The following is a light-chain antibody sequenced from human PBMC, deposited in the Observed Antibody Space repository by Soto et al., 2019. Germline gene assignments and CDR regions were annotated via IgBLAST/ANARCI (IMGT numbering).Light chain of an antibody. CDR1: QGIRND. CDR3: LHDYECPFT. Sequence: AIQMTQSPSSLSASVGDRVTITCRASQGIRNDLGWYQQKPGKAPKLLIYSASSLPSGVPSRFSGSGSGTDFTLSISSLQPEDFATYYCLHDYECPFTFGPGTKVDIK. CDR2: SAS. J-gene: IGKJ3*01. V-gene: IGKV1-6*01.